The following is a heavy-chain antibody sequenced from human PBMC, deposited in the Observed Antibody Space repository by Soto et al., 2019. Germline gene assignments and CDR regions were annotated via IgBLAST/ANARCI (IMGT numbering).Heavy chain of an antibody. CDR3: ARASGGNYDFWSGYLKKYFQH. CDR1: GGSFSGYY. V-gene: IGHV4-34*01. J-gene: IGHJ1*01. CDR2: INHSGST. Sequence: QVQLQQWGAGLLKPSETLSLTCAVYGGSFSGYYWSWIRQPPGKGLEWIGEINHSGSTNYNPSLKSRVTISVDTSKNQESLKLSSVTAADTAVYYCARASGGNYDFWSGYLKKYFQHWGQGTLVTVSS. D-gene: IGHD3-3*01.